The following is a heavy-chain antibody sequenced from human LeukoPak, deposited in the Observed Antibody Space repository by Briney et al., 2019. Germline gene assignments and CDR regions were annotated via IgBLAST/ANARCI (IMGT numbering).Heavy chain of an antibody. J-gene: IGHJ3*02. CDR2: IYYSGST. D-gene: IGHD3-10*01. CDR3: ARHGLSAFDI. Sequence: SETLSLTCTVSGGSISSYYWSWIRQPPGKGLEWIGYIYYSGSTNYNPSLKSRVTISVDTSKNQFSLKLSSVTAADTAVYYCARHGLSAFDIWGQGTMVTVSS. CDR1: GGSISSYY. V-gene: IGHV4-59*08.